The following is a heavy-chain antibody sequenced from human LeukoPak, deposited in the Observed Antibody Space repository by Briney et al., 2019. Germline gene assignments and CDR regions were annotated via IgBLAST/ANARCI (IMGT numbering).Heavy chain of an antibody. V-gene: IGHV3-33*01. Sequence: GGSLRLSCAASGFTFSTYAMHWVRQAPGKGLEWVSLIWHNGSNKYYADFVKGRFTISRDNSKNTLYLEMNSLRAEDTAVYYCARDGLSGYGLGLFDYWGQGTLVAVSS. D-gene: IGHD5-12*01. CDR3: ARDGLSGYGLGLFDY. CDR1: GFTFSTYA. J-gene: IGHJ4*02. CDR2: IWHNGSNK.